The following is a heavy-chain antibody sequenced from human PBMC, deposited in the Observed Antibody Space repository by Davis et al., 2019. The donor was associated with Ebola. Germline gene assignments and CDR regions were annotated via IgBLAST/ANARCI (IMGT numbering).Heavy chain of an antibody. CDR3: VRGSDAYKTGY. CDR1: GGSVGSDY. V-gene: IGHV4-59*02. CDR2: ISNGGRT. Sequence: GSLRLSCSVSGGSVGSDYWSWIRQSPGKGLEWIAFISNGGRTIYNPSLRGRVTISIDTSKSQFSLEVRSVTAADTAFYYCVRGSDAYKTGYWGQGTLVTVSS. J-gene: IGHJ4*02. D-gene: IGHD5-24*01.